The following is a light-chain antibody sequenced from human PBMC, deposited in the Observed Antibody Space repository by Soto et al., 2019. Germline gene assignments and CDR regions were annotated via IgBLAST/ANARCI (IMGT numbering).Light chain of an antibody. Sequence: DIQITQSPSTLSASVGDRVAITCRASDNIVHWVAWYQQKPGKAPKLLIYKAANLADEVPSRFAGSGSGTDFTLTITRLQPDDFETYYCQHYNSCSRTFGQGTKVHIK. CDR3: QHYNSCSRT. CDR2: KAA. V-gene: IGKV1-5*03. CDR1: DNIVHW. J-gene: IGKJ1*01.